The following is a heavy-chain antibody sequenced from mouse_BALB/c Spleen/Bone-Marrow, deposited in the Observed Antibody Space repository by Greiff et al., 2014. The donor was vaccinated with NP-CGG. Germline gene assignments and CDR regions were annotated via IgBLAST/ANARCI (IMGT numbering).Heavy chain of an antibody. V-gene: IGHV5-6-4*01. CDR2: ISTGGTYT. Sequence: EVQGVESGGGLVKPGGSLKLSCSASGFTFSSPIMSWVRQTPEKRLEWVATISTGGTYTYYPDSVKGRFTISRDNAKNTLYLQMSSLKSEDTAMYYCSRGYGNCFDYWGQGTTLTVSS. D-gene: IGHD2-10*02. CDR1: GFTFSSPI. CDR3: SRGYGNCFDY. J-gene: IGHJ2*01.